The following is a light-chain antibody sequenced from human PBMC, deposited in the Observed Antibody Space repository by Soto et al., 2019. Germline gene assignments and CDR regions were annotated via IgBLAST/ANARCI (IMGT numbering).Light chain of an antibody. CDR3: KHYNSYSEA. CDR2: DAF. J-gene: IGKJ1*01. V-gene: IGKV1-5*01. CDR1: QSISSW. Sequence: DIQMTQSPSSLSASVGDRVTITCRASQSISSWLAWYQQKPGKAPKLLIFDAFSLESGVTSRFSGSGSGTEFTLTIRSMKHDDFATYYCKHYNSYSEAFGQGTKVDIK.